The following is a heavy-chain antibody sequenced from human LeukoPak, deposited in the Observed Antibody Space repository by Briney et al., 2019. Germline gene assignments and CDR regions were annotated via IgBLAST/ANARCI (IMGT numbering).Heavy chain of an antibody. D-gene: IGHD1-26*01. Sequence: SQTLSLTCTVSGGSISSGSYYWSWIRQPAGQGLEWIGRIYTSGSTNYNPSLKSRVTISVDTSKNQFSLKLSSVTAADTAVYYCARGTVGSRGFDYWGQGTLVTVSS. V-gene: IGHV4-61*02. CDR1: GGSISSGSYY. CDR2: IYTSGST. J-gene: IGHJ4*02. CDR3: ARGTVGSRGFDY.